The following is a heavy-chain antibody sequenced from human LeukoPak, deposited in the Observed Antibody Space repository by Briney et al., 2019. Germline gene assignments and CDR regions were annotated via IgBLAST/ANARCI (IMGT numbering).Heavy chain of an antibody. D-gene: IGHD6-13*01. CDR2: IYYSGGT. V-gene: IGHV4-31*03. CDR1: GGSISSGGYY. J-gene: IGHJ4*02. CDR3: ARVGFIAAAGTLDY. Sequence: SETLSLTCTVPGGSISSGGYYWSWIRQHPGKGLEWIGYIYYSGGTYYNPSLKRRVTISVDTSKNQFSLKLSSVTAADTAVYYWARVGFIAAAGTLDYWGQGTLVTVSS.